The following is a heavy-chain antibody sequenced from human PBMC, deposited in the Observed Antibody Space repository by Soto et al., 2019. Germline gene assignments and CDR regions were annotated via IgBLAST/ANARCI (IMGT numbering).Heavy chain of an antibody. V-gene: IGHV1-24*01. Sequence: GASVKVSCKVTGRSLSEIAMQWVRQRPGKGLEWMGGFHPEDGEIIYAQKFQGRVTMTEDTSTDTAYLELSSLRSEDTAVYYCARAFNWNYYYGMDVWGQGTTVNVSS. CDR3: ARAFNWNYYYGMDV. CDR2: FHPEDGEI. CDR1: GRSLSEIA. J-gene: IGHJ6*02. D-gene: IGHD1-1*01.